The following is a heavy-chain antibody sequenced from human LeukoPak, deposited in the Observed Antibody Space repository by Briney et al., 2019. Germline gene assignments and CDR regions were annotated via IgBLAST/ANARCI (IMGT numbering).Heavy chain of an antibody. CDR3: AREREGSGGSRTVTTDYFDY. V-gene: IGHV1-3*01. D-gene: IGHD4-11*01. J-gene: IGHJ4*02. CDR1: GYTFTSYA. CDR2: INAGNGNT. Sequence: GASVKVSCKASGYTFTSYAMHWVRQAPGQRLEWMGWINAGNGNTKYSQKFQGRVTITRDTSASTAYMELSSLRSEDTAVYYCAREREGSGGSRTVTTDYFDYWGQGTLVTVSS.